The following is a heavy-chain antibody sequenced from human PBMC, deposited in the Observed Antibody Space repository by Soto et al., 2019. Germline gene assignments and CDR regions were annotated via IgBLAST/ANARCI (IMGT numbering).Heavy chain of an antibody. CDR2: IRSKAYGGTT. J-gene: IGHJ5*02. D-gene: IGHD2-15*01. CDR3: ARYCSGESCFIYH. CDR1: GFHFYYYT. Sequence: GGSLSLSCPASGFHFYYYTMSWFRQAPGKGLEWVGFIRSKAYGGTTEYAASVKGRFTISRDDSKSIAYLQMNSLKTEDTAVYYCARYCSGESCFIYHWGQGTLVTVSS. V-gene: IGHV3-49*03.